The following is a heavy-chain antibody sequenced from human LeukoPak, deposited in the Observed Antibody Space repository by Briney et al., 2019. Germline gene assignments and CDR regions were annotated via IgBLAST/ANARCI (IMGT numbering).Heavy chain of an antibody. Sequence: ASVKVSCKASGGTFSSYAISWVRQAPGQGLEWMGWISAYNGNTNYAQKLQGRVTMTTDTSTSTAYMELRSLRSDDTAVYYCARDPQWLAPFDYWGQGTLVTVSS. V-gene: IGHV1-18*01. D-gene: IGHD6-19*01. J-gene: IGHJ4*02. CDR2: ISAYNGNT. CDR3: ARDPQWLAPFDY. CDR1: GGTFSSYA.